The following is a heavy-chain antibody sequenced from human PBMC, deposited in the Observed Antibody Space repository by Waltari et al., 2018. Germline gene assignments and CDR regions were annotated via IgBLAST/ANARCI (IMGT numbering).Heavy chain of an antibody. J-gene: IGHJ6*02. V-gene: IGHV3-48*03. D-gene: IGHD1-26*01. CDR3: ARDSLDSGNYYVYHFYGLDV. CDR2: ISSSGNTI. CDR1: GFTFSSYE. Sequence: EVQLVESGGGLVQPGGSLRLSCAVSGFTFSSYEMNWVRQAPGKGLEWVSYISSSGNTIYYSDSVKGRFTISRDNAKKLLYLQMNSLSAEDTSVYYCARDSLDSGNYYVYHFYGLDVWGQGTTVTVS.